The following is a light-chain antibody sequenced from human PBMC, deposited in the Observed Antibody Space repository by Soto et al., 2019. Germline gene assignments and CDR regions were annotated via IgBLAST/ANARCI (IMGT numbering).Light chain of an antibody. CDR1: QSVSSK. V-gene: IGKV3-15*01. J-gene: IGKJ5*01. Sequence: EIVMTQSPATLSVSPGERATLSCRASQSVSSKLAWYQQKPGQAPRLLIYDSSSRATGIPVRFSGSGSGTEFTLTISSLQSEDFAVYYCQQYNKWPPYTFGQGTRLETK. CDR3: QQYNKWPPYT. CDR2: DSS.